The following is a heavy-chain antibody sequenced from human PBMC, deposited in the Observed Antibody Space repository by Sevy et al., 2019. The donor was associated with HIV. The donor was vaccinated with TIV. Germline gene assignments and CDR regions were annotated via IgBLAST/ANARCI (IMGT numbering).Heavy chain of an antibody. J-gene: IGHJ6*02. D-gene: IGHD1-1*01. CDR3: GGTISGYYYYGMDV. CDR1: GFFVSNNY. Sequence: RGSLRLSCAASGFFVSNNYMNWVRQAPGKGLEWVSGIYSGGSTYYADSVKGRFTISRDNSKNTLYLQMNSLRAEDTAVYYCGGTISGYYYYGMDVWGQGTTVTVSS. V-gene: IGHV3-53*01. CDR2: IYSGGST.